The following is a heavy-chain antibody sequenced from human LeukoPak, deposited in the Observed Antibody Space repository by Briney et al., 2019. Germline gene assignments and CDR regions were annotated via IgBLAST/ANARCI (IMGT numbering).Heavy chain of an antibody. J-gene: IGHJ4*02. CDR1: GGSFSGYY. D-gene: IGHD3/OR15-3a*01. Sequence: SETLSLTCAVYGGSFSGYYRSWIRQPPGKGLEWIGEINHSGSTNYNPSLKSRVTISVDTSKNQCSLKLSSVTAADTAVYYCARSFSGTVIFRYWGQGTLVTVSS. V-gene: IGHV4-34*01. CDR2: INHSGST. CDR3: ARSFSGTVIFRY.